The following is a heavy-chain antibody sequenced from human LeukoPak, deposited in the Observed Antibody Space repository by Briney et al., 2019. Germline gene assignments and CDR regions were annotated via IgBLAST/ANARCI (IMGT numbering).Heavy chain of an antibody. CDR1: GFTFTSDA. D-gene: IGHD6-13*01. J-gene: IGHJ5*02. CDR2: ISSNGGST. CDR3: VKGGSSTWSWFDP. Sequence: PGGSLRLSCSASGFTFTSDAMHSVGQAPGQGLEYVSGISSNGGSTYYADSMKGRFTISRDNSKNTLYLQMTSLRPEETAVYHCVKGGSSTWSWFDPWGQGTLVTVSS. V-gene: IGHV3-64D*09.